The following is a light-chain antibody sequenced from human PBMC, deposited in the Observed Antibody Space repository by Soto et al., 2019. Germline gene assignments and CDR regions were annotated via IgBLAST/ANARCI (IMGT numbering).Light chain of an antibody. CDR1: QSVSSSY. J-gene: IGKJ5*01. V-gene: IGKV3D-20*01. CDR2: DAS. CDR3: QQYGSQHRN. Sequence: EILLTQSPATLSLSPGERATLSCGASQSVSSSYLAWYQQKPGLAPRLLIYDASSRATGIPDRFSGRGSGKDFTLTIRSPEPEDFALYYCQQYGSQHRNFGKGTRLEIK.